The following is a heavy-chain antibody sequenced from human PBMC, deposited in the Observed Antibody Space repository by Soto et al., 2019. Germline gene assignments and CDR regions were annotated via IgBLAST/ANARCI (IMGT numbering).Heavy chain of an antibody. CDR1: GFSPRTSGVS. V-gene: IGHV2-5*01. CDR3: AYRVGSRGSFDY. Sequence: QITLKESGPTLVKPTQTLTLTCSFSGFSPRTSGVSVGWIRQPPGKALEWLAFIYWNDDKRYSPSLQSRLTITKDNSKKEVVLTMTNMDPLDTGTYYCAYRVGSRGSFDYWGQGTLVTVSS. CDR2: IYWNDDK. D-gene: IGHD6-25*01. J-gene: IGHJ4*02.